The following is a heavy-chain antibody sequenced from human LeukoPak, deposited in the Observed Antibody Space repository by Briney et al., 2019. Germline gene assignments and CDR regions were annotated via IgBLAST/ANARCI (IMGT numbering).Heavy chain of an antibody. CDR3: AGGLRGGDSYWYFDL. CDR2: IYYSGST. Sequence: SETLSLTCTVSGGSISSGGYYWSWIRQHPGKGLEWIGYIYYSGSTYYNPSLKSRVTISVDTSKNQFSLKLSSATAADTAVYYCAGGLRGGDSYWYFDLWGRGTLVTVSS. D-gene: IGHD3-10*01. V-gene: IGHV4-31*03. CDR1: GGSISSGGYY. J-gene: IGHJ2*01.